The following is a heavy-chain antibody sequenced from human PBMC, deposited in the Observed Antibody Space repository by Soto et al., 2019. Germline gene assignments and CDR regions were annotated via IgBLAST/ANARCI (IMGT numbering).Heavy chain of an antibody. CDR3: ARWGTTGGLDV. CDR2: TSYDGSNK. D-gene: IGHD3-16*01. Sequence: QVQLVESGGGVVQPGTSLRLSCLGSGFTFRSYVIHWVRQAPGKGLEGVALTSYDGSNKYYDDSVKGRFTISRDNSRNTVDLQMDNLRLEDTALYYCARWGTTGGLDVWGQGTLVSVSS. V-gene: IGHV3-30*19. J-gene: IGHJ4*02. CDR1: GFTFRSYV.